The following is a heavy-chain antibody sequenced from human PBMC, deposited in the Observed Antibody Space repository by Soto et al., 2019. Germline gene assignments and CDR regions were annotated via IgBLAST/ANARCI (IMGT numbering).Heavy chain of an antibody. CDR3: AAWGVYARAFDD. CDR1: GGSFSGYY. D-gene: IGHD2-8*01. J-gene: IGHJ4*02. V-gene: IGHV4-34*01. Sequence: SETLSLTCAVYGGSFSGYYWSWIRQPPGKGLEWIGEINHSGSTNYNPSLKSRVTISVDTSKNQFSLKLSSVTAADTAVYYCAAWGVYARAFDDWGQGTLVTVSS. CDR2: INHSGST.